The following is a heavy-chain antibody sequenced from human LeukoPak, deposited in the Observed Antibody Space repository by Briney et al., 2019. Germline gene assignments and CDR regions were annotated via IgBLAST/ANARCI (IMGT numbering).Heavy chain of an antibody. CDR1: GGSFSGYY. D-gene: IGHD3-10*01. CDR2: INHSGST. J-gene: IGHJ5*02. V-gene: IGHV4-34*01. CDR3: ARGLKTMVRGVISNWFDP. Sequence: SETLSLTCAVYGGSFSGYYWSWIRQPPGKGLEWIGEINHSGSTNYNPSLKSRVTISVDTSKDQVSLKLSSVPAADTAVYYCARGLKTMVRGVISNWFDPWGQGTLVTVSS.